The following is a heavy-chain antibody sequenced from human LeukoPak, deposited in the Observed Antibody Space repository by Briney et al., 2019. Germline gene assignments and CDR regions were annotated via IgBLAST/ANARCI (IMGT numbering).Heavy chain of an antibody. Sequence: ASVKVSCKASGYTFTSYGISWVRQAPGQGLEWIGWISAYNGNTNYAQKLQGRVTMTTDTSTSTAYMELRSLRSDDTAVYYCARDPSRGGAFDIWGQGTMVTVSS. V-gene: IGHV1-18*01. CDR2: ISAYNGNT. J-gene: IGHJ3*02. CDR3: ARDPSRGGAFDI. D-gene: IGHD3-10*01. CDR1: GYTFTSYG.